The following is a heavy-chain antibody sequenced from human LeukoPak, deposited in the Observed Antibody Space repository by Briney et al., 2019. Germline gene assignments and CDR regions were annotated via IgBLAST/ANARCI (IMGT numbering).Heavy chain of an antibody. J-gene: IGHJ5*02. CDR1: GYSFTSYW. CDR3: ARPKGYCSSTSCYENWFDP. CDR2: IYPGDSDI. Sequence: GESLKISCKGSGYSFTSYWIGGVRQVPGKGLEWMGIIYPGDSDIRYSTSFQGQVTISADKSINTAYLQWSSLKASDTAMYYCARPKGYCSSTSCYENWFDPWGQGTLVTVSS. V-gene: IGHV5-51*01. D-gene: IGHD2-2*01.